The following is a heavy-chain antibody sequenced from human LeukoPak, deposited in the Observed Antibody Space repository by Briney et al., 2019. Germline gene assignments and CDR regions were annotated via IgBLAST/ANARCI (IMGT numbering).Heavy chain of an antibody. V-gene: IGHV3-7*01. CDR3: ARHRSGGSQDDAFDI. CDR1: GFTFSSYA. J-gene: IGHJ3*02. D-gene: IGHD2-15*01. CDR2: IKQDGSEK. Sequence: GGSLRLSCAASGFTFSSYAMHWVRQAPGKGLEWVADIKQDGSEKYYVDSVKGRFTISRQNAKNSLFLQMNSLRAEDTAVYYCARHRSGGSQDDAFDIWGQGTTVTVSS.